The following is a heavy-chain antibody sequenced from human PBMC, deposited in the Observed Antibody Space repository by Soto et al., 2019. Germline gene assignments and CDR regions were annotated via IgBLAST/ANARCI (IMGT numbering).Heavy chain of an antibody. D-gene: IGHD3-16*01. Sequence: QVQLVESGGGVVQPGTSRRLSCVGSGFTFRSYVIHWVRQAPGKGLEWVALTSYDGSNKDYGDSVKGRFTISRDNSRNTVDLQMDSLRREDTALYYCARWGTTGGLAVWGQGNLVSVSS. J-gene: IGHJ1*01. CDR3: ARWGTTGGLAV. CDR2: TSYDGSNK. CDR1: GFTFRSYV. V-gene: IGHV3-33*05.